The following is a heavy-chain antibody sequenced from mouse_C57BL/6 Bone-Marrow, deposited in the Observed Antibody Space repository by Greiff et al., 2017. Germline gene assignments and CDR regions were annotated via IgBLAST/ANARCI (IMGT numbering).Heavy chain of an antibody. CDR3: ARSRPVVAHFDY. CDR1: GYAFSSPW. V-gene: IGHV1-82*01. Sequence: QVQVVESGPELVKPGASVKISCKASGYAFSSPWMNWVKQRPGKGLEWIGRIYPGDGDTNYNGKFKGKATLTADKSSSTAYMQLSSLTSEDSAVYFCARSRPVVAHFDYWGQGTTLTVSS. CDR2: IYPGDGDT. D-gene: IGHD1-1*01. J-gene: IGHJ2*01.